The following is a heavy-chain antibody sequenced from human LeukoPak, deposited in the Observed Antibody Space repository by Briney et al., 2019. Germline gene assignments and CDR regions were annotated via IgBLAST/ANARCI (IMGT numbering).Heavy chain of an antibody. Sequence: GVSLRLSCAASGFTFDDYAMHWVRQAPGKGLEWVSGISWNSGSIGYADSVKGRFTISRDNAKNSLYLQMNSLRAEDTALYYCAKGTSVSLDVWGQGTTVTVSS. V-gene: IGHV3-9*01. CDR2: ISWNSGSI. CDR3: AKGTSVSLDV. J-gene: IGHJ6*02. CDR1: GFTFDDYA.